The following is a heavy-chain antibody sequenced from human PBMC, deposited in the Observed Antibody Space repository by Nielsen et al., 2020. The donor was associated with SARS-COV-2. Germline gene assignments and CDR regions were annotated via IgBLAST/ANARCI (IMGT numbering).Heavy chain of an antibody. CDR1: GFAFSSYA. D-gene: IGHD3-3*01. J-gene: IGHJ4*02. V-gene: IGHV3-23*03. Sequence: GESLKISCAASGFAFSSYAMPWVRQAPGKGLEWVAIIYSGANSTYYADSVKGRFTLSRDNSKKTLYLQMNSLRAEDTAVYYCAKAGFAACFLDYWGQGTLVTVSS. CDR2: IYSGANST. CDR3: AKAGFAACFLDY.